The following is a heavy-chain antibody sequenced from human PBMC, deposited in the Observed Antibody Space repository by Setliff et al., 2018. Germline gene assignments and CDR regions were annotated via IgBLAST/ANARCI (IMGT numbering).Heavy chain of an antibody. CDR1: GYTFSDYG. J-gene: IGHJ4*02. D-gene: IGHD2-8*01. CDR2: ISPYTGRT. V-gene: IGHV1-18*01. CDR3: SRLVRYCTKTACQTLPGGEY. Sequence: ASVKVSCKASGYTFSDYGISWVRLAPGHGLEWMGWISPYTGRTFYAPQFQDRVTMTTDTSTGTAYLDLRSLTSDDTAVYFCSRLVRYCTKTACQTLPGGEYWGQGTLVTVSS.